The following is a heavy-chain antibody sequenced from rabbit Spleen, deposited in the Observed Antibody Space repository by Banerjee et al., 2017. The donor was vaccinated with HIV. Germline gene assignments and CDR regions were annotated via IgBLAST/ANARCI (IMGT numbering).Heavy chain of an antibody. CDR3: ARDTGTSFSTYGMDL. CDR2: IYTGSSGST. J-gene: IGHJ6*01. V-gene: IGHV1S45*01. D-gene: IGHD8-1*01. CDR1: GFPFSSYYY. Sequence: QEQLEESWGDLVKPEGSLTLTCIASGFPFSSYYYMSWDRQAPGKGLEWIACIYTGSSGSTYYASWAKGRFTISRTSSPTVTLQMTSLTAADTATYFCARDTGTSFSTYGMDLWGQGTLVTVS.